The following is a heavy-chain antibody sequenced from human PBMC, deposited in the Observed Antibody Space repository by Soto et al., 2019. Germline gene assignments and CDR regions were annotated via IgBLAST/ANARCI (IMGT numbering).Heavy chain of an antibody. CDR3: AGGGSIVGATRRLMDV. Sequence: QVQLQESGPTLVKPSETLSLTCTVSGGSIRSYCWTWIRQPPGEGLEWIGCICNSGTTNYNPSLKSRVANSIDPQKNQFSLQLSSVTVADTAFYFRAGGGSIVGATRRLMDVWGKGTTVTVSS. D-gene: IGHD1-26*01. CDR1: GGSIRSYC. CDR2: ICNSGTT. V-gene: IGHV4-59*03. J-gene: IGHJ6*03.